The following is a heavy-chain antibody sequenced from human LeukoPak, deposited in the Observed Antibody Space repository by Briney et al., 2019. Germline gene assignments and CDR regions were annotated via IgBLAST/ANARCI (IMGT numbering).Heavy chain of an antibody. CDR3: ARQWINGDGYNLFDP. Sequence: SGTLSLTCAVSGGSISSSNWWSWVRQPPGKGLEWIGEIYHSGSTNYNPSLKSRVTISVDKSKNQFSLKLSSVTAADTAVYYCARQWINGDGYNLFDPWGQGTLVTVSS. CDR1: GGSISSSNW. CDR2: IYHSGST. V-gene: IGHV4-4*02. J-gene: IGHJ5*02. D-gene: IGHD5-24*01.